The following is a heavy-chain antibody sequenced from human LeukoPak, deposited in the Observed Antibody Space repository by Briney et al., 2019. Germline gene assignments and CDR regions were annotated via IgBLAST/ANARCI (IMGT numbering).Heavy chain of an antibody. J-gene: IGHJ4*02. Sequence: ASVKVSFKASGYTFTIYYMHWVRQAPGQGLEWMGIINPSGGSTSYAQKFQGRVTITRDMTTSTVYMELSSLRSEDTAVYYCARERYDFWSGYSLGVDYWGQGTLVTVSS. D-gene: IGHD3-3*01. CDR3: ARERYDFWSGYSLGVDY. V-gene: IGHV1-46*01. CDR2: INPSGGST. CDR1: GYTFTIYY.